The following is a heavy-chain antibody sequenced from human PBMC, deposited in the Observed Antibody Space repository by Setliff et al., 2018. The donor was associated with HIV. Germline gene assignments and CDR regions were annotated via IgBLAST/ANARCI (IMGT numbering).Heavy chain of an antibody. V-gene: IGHV4-61*08. Sequence: ETLSLTCSVSGVSVGSGDYYWHWIRQHPEKALEWIGYIFHTGNTNYNPSLKGRVLISLGTPKNAFSMQLNSVTTADTAVYFCARGGSGFSFDFWGQGLLVTVSS. J-gene: IGHJ4*02. D-gene: IGHD3-22*01. CDR2: IFHTGNT. CDR1: GVSVGSGDYY. CDR3: ARGGSGFSFDF.